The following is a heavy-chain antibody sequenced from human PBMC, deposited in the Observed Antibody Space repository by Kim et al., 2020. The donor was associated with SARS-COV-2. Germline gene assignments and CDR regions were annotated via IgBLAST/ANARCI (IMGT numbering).Heavy chain of an antibody. J-gene: IGHJ4*02. CDR3: ARQIGLLTTYFDY. CDR2: IDPSGGTT. CDR1: GFTFTSYY. Sequence: ASVKVSCKGSGFTFTSYYVHWLRQAPGQGPEWMGIIDPSGGTTTYAQKFQGRVTMTRDTSTSTVYMELSSLRFEDTAVYYCARQIGLLTTYFDYWGRGTLVTVSS. V-gene: IGHV1-46*01. D-gene: IGHD2-21*02.